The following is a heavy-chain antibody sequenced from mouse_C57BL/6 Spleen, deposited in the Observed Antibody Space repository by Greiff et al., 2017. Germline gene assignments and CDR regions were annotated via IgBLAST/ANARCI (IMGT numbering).Heavy chain of an antibody. D-gene: IGHD2-4*01. V-gene: IGHV1-53*01. CDR3: ARDDYDGWFAY. CDR2: INPSKGGT. Sequence: VQLQQPGTELVKPGASVKLSCKASGYTFTSYWMHWVKQRPGQGLEWIGNINPSKGGTNYNEKFKGKATLTVDKSSSTAYMQLSSLTSADSAVYYCARDDYDGWFAYWGQGTLVTVSA. CDR1: GYTFTSYW. J-gene: IGHJ3*01.